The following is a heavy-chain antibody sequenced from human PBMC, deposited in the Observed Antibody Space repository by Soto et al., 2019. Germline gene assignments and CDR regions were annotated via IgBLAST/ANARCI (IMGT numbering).Heavy chain of an antibody. D-gene: IGHD5-18*01. CDR3: ATRRGYSYGGPFDY. J-gene: IGHJ4*02. V-gene: IGHV4-34*01. Sequence: SETLSLTCAVYGGSFSGYYWSWIRQPPGKGLEWIGEINHSGSTNYNPSLKSRVTISVDTSKNQFSLKLSSVTAADTAVYYCATRRGYSYGGPFDYWGQGTLVTVSS. CDR2: INHSGST. CDR1: GGSFSGYY.